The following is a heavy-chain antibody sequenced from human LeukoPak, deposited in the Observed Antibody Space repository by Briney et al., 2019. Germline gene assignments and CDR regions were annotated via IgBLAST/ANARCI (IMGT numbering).Heavy chain of an antibody. CDR2: ISGDGGDT. J-gene: IGHJ4*02. CDR1: GFTFDDYA. V-gene: IGHV3-43*02. Sequence: GGSLRLSCAASGFTFDDYAMHWVRQAPGKGLEWVSLISGDGGDTYYADSVKGRFTISRDNSKNSLYLQMNSLRTEDTALYYCARGDFSTGYYFDYWGQGTLVTVSS. CDR3: ARGDFSTGYYFDY. D-gene: IGHD3/OR15-3a*01.